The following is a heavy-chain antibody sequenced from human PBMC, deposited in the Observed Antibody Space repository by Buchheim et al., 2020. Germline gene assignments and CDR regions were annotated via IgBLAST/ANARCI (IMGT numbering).Heavy chain of an antibody. CDR1: GGSINSGGFS. Sequence: LQLQESGSGLVKPSQTLSLTCAVSGGSINSGGFSWNWIRQPPGKGLEWIGYIYHSGSTYYNPSLKSRVTISVDRSKNQFSLRLSSVTAADTAVYYCARVELRKRHFVSWGQGTL. J-gene: IGHJ4*02. CDR3: ARVELRKRHFVS. CDR2: IYHSGST. D-gene: IGHD1-7*01. V-gene: IGHV4-30-2*01.